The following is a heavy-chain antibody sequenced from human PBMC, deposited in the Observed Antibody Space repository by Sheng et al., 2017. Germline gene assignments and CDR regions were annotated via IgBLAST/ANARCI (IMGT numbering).Heavy chain of an antibody. J-gene: IGHJ5*01. Sequence: EVQLVESGGGLAQPGRSLRLSCAASGFSFGDYAMHWVRQAPGKGLEWVSGINWNSGSIDYADSVKGRFTISRDNAKNSLYLQMYNLRVEDTAVYYCVQDQFGPRDSWGQGTLVTVSS. V-gene: IGHV3-9*01. CDR2: INWNSGSI. CDR3: VQDQFGPRDS. D-gene: IGHD3-16*01. CDR1: GFSFGDYA.